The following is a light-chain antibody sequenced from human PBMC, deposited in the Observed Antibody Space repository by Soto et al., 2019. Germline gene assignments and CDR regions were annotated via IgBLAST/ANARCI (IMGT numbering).Light chain of an antibody. CDR3: QQYGDSPQT. CDR2: GAS. V-gene: IGKV3-20*01. Sequence: EIVLTQSPATLSLSPGERATLSCRASQSVTSNYLAWYQQKPGQAPRLLIYGASSRATAIPDRFSGSGSGTDFTLTISRLEPDDLAVYHCQQYGDSPQTFGQGTKVEIK. J-gene: IGKJ1*01. CDR1: QSVTSNY.